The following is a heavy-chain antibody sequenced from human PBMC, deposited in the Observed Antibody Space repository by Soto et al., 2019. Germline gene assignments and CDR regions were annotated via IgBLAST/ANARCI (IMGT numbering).Heavy chain of an antibody. V-gene: IGHV1-18*01. D-gene: IGHD2-2*01. CDR1: GYTFTTYG. Sequence: WASVKVSCKASGYTFTTYGISWVRQAPGQGLEWMGWISADNGNTNYAQNLQGRVTMTTEKSTSTAYMELRSLTSDDTAVYYCARVGDIVVVGPWFDPWGQGTLVTVSS. CDR3: ARVGDIVVVGPWFDP. J-gene: IGHJ5*02. CDR2: ISADNGNT.